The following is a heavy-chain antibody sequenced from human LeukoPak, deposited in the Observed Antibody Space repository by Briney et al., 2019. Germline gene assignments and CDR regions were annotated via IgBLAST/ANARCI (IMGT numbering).Heavy chain of an antibody. J-gene: IGHJ3*01. CDR3: ARDFSAGALLFDF. D-gene: IGHD6-13*01. CDR2: ISKSGSYI. Sequence: GGSLRLSCAASGFTFSTYSMNWVRQAPGKGLEWVSSISKSGSYIYYADSVKGRFTLSKDNSKNTLYLQMNDLRVEDTAVYYCARDFSAGALLFDFWGQGTMVTVSS. CDR1: GFTFSTYS. V-gene: IGHV3-21*04.